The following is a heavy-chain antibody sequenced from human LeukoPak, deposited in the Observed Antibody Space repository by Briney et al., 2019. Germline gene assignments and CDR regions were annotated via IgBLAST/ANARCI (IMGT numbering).Heavy chain of an antibody. CDR3: ANGNRCTSPNCLGYYYFYMDV. D-gene: IGHD2-8*01. CDR1: GFTFSSYA. Sequence: GGSLRLSCAATGFTFSSYAMNWVRQAPGRGLEWVSGFSSSGGTTYYADSVKGRFTISRDNSKNTLYLQMNSLRAEDTAVYYCANGNRCTSPNCLGYYYFYMDVWGKGTTVTVS. J-gene: IGHJ6*03. V-gene: IGHV3-23*01. CDR2: FSSSGGTT.